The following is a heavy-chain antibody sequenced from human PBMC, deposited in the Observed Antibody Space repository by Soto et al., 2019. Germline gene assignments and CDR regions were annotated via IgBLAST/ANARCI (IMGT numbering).Heavy chain of an antibody. D-gene: IGHD2-21*02. CDR1: GFTFSYYW. V-gene: IGHV3-74*01. CDR2: VHSDGSST. Sequence: EVQLVESEGGLVQPGGSLRLSCAASGFTFSYYWMHWVRQAPGQGLVWVSRVHSDGSSTTYADSVKGRFTISRDNAKNTLYLQMSSLRVEDTAVYYCARGDRGAFDLWGHGTMVTVSS. CDR3: ARGDRGAFDL. J-gene: IGHJ3*01.